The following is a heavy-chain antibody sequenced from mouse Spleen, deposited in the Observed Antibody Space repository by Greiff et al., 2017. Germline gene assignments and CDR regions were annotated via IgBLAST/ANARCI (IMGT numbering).Heavy chain of an antibody. CDR3: ARGRGKTYYYAMDY. Sequence: EVKLMESGPGLVKPSQSLSLTCSVTGYSITSGYYWNWIRQFPGNKLEWMGYISYDGSNNYNPSLKNRISITRDTSKNQFFLKLNSVTTEDTATYYCARGRGKTYYYAMDYWGQGTSVTVSS. D-gene: IGHD2-1*01. J-gene: IGHJ4*01. CDR2: ISYDGSN. CDR1: GYSITSGYY. V-gene: IGHV3-6*01.